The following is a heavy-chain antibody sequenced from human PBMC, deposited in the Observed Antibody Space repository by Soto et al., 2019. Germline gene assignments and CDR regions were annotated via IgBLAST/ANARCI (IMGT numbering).Heavy chain of an antibody. Sequence: SETLFLTCTVSGGSISSGGYYWSWIRQPPGKGLEWIGEINHSGSTNYNPSLKSRVTISVDTSKNQFSLKLSSVTAADTAVYYCARGPYKYYYDSSGFTRQGNDYWGQGTLVTVSS. CDR1: GGSISSGGYY. CDR3: ARGPYKYYYDSSGFTRQGNDY. V-gene: IGHV4-39*07. CDR2: INHSGST. J-gene: IGHJ4*02. D-gene: IGHD3-22*01.